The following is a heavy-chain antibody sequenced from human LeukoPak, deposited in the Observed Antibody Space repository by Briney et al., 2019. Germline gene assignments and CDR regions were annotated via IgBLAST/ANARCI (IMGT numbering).Heavy chain of an antibody. CDR3: ARHMVRGPYGMDV. Sequence: PSETLSLTCTVSGGSISSYYWSWIRQPPGKGLEWIGYIYYSGSTNYNPSLKSRVTISVDTSKNQFSLKLSSVTAADTAVYYCARHMVRGPYGMDVWGQGTTVTVSS. J-gene: IGHJ6*02. D-gene: IGHD3-10*01. CDR2: IYYSGST. V-gene: IGHV4-59*08. CDR1: GGSISSYY.